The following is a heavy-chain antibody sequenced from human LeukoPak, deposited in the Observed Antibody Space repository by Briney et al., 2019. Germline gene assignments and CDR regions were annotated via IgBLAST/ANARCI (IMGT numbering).Heavy chain of an antibody. D-gene: IGHD2-15*01. V-gene: IGHV3-11*01. CDR1: GFTFSDYY. Sequence: PGGSLRLSCAASGFTFSDYYMSWIRQAPGKGLEWVSSISRSGSTKYYADSVKGRFTISRDNAKNSLFPQMNSLRAEDTAVYYCARVLRYCSGGNCYSGGLGYMDVWGKGTTVTISS. J-gene: IGHJ6*03. CDR3: ARVLRYCSGGNCYSGGLGYMDV. CDR2: ISRSGSTK.